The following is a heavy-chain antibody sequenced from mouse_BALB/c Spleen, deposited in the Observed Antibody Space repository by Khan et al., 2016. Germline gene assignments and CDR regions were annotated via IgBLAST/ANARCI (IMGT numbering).Heavy chain of an antibody. CDR1: GYVFTSYN. CDR2: IDPYNGGT. J-gene: IGHJ4*01. V-gene: IGHV1S135*01. CDR3: AGDYDYDGPLAMDY. D-gene: IGHD2-4*01. Sequence: VQLQQPGPELVKPGTSVKVSCKASGYVFTSYNMYWVKQSHGKSLEWIGYIDPYNGGTSYNQKFKGKATLTVDKSSSTAYMHLNSLTSEDSAVYYCAGDYDYDGPLAMDYWGQGTSVTVSS.